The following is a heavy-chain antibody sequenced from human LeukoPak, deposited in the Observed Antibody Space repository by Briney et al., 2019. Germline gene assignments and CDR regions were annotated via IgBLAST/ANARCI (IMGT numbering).Heavy chain of an antibody. Sequence: SETLSLTCTVSTGSINNYYWSWIRQTPGKRLEWIGYIHSSGTTNYNPSLKSRVSMSIDTSKNQFSLKLSSVTAADTAVYYCARGTYDFDYWGQGTLVTVSS. CDR2: IHSSGTT. D-gene: IGHD2-8*01. CDR3: ARGTYDFDY. J-gene: IGHJ4*02. CDR1: TGSINNYY. V-gene: IGHV4-59*12.